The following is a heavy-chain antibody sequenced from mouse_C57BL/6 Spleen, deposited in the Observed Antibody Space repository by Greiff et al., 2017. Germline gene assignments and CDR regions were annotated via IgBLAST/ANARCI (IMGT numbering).Heavy chain of an antibody. CDR2: INPSSGYT. CDR3: ARSEGNFGGYFDV. D-gene: IGHD2-1*01. J-gene: IGHJ1*03. Sequence: VQLVESGAELAKPGASVKLSCKASGYTFTSYWMHWVKQRPGQGLEWIGYINPSSGYTKYNQKFKDKATLTADKSSSTAYMQLSSLTYEDSAVYYCARSEGNFGGYFDVWGTGTTVTVSS. CDR1: GYTFTSYW. V-gene: IGHV1-7*01.